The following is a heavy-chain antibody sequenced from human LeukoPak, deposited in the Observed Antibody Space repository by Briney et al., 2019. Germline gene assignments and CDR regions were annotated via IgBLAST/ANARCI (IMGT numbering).Heavy chain of an antibody. CDR1: GFTFSKHA. J-gene: IGHJ4*02. CDR2: ISYDGSNK. V-gene: IGHV3-30*04. D-gene: IGHD3-10*01. Sequence: GGSLRLSCAASGFTFSKHAMHWVRQAPGKGLEWVAVISYDGSNKYYADSVKGRFTISRDNSKNTLYLQMNSLRAEDTAVYYCAKDRAPTTGSSDYWGQGTLVTVSS. CDR3: AKDRAPTTGSSDY.